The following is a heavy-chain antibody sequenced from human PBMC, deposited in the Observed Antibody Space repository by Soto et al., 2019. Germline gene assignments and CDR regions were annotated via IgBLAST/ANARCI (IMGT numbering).Heavy chain of an antibody. J-gene: IGHJ4*02. CDR3: ARGVTAWTL. CDR2: IYYSGST. V-gene: IGHV4-39*07. CDR1: GGSLSSCCYY. D-gene: IGHD4-4*01. Sequence: SETLSLTFTVSGGSLSSCCYYWGWIRQPPGKGLEWIGCIYYSGSTNYNPSLKSRVTISVDTSKNQFSLKLSSVTAADTAVYYCARGVTAWTLWGQGTLVTVSS.